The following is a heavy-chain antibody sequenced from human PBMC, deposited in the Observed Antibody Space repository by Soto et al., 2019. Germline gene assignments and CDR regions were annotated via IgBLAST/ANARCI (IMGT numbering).Heavy chain of an antibody. CDR2: ISTYNGYT. V-gene: IGHV1-18*01. CDR3: ARSVAGIDY. CDR1: GYSFTSYG. D-gene: IGHD6-19*01. Sequence: ASVKVSCKASGYSFTSYGISWVRQAPGQGLEWMGWISTYNGYTKYAQHLQGRVTMTTDTSTTTAYMELRSLRSDDTALYYCARSVAGIDYWGQGTLVTVSS. J-gene: IGHJ4*02.